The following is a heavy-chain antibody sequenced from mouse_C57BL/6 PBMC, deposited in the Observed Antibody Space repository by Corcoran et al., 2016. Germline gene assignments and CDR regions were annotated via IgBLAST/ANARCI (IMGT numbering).Heavy chain of an antibody. J-gene: IGHJ3*01. CDR1: GYAFSSYW. D-gene: IGHD2-3*01. CDR2: IYPGDGDT. V-gene: IGHV1-80*01. Sequence: QVQLQQSGAELVKPGASVKISCKASGYAFSSYWMNWVKQRPGKGLEWIGQIYPGDGDTNYNGKFKGKATLTADKSSSTAYMQLSSLASEDSAVYCCARVDDGYPAWFAYWGQGTLVTVSA. CDR3: ARVDDGYPAWFAY.